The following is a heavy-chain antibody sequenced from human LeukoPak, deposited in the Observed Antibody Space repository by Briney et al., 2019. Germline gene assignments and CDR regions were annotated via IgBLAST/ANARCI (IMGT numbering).Heavy chain of an antibody. D-gene: IGHD4-17*01. Sequence: SETLSLTCTVSGGSISSGAYYWSWIRQHPGKGLEWIGYIHYSGSISYNPSLKSRVTISVDTSKDQFSLKLSSVTAADTAVYYCATRRGGAYDYWGQGILVTVSS. CDR1: GGSISSGAYY. J-gene: IGHJ4*02. CDR2: IHYSGSI. V-gene: IGHV4-31*03. CDR3: ATRRGGAYDY.